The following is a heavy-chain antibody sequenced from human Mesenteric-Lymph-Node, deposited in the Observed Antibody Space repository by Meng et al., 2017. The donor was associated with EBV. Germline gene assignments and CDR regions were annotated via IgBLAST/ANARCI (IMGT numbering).Heavy chain of an antibody. D-gene: IGHD4-23*01. J-gene: IGHJ4*02. CDR3: ARERDYGGNFYYFDY. V-gene: IGHV1-18*01. Sequence: QFFLVQSGAEVKKPGASVKVPCKASGYSFSSYGIGWVRQAPGQGLEWMGWISGYNGHTKYAQKFQGRLTMTTDTSTNTAYMELRSLKSDDTAVYYCARERDYGGNFYYFDYWGQGTMVTVYS. CDR2: ISGYNGHT. CDR1: GYSFSSYG.